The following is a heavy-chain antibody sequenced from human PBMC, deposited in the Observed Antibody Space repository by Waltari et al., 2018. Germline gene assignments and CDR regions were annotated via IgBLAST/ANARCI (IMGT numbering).Heavy chain of an antibody. CDR1: GYSFTTPW. V-gene: IGHV5-10-1*01. CDR2: IDCSDSYT. J-gene: IGHJ6*03. Sequence: EVQLVQSGAEVGTPGESLRIACQASGYSFTTPWITWVRQVPGKGLEWMGRIDCSDSYTNYSPSFQGHVALSVDESISTAYLQWSSLKASDTAIYYCARTIVQGQYYMDVWGKGTMVTVSS. CDR3: ARTIVQGQYYMDV. D-gene: IGHD3-22*01.